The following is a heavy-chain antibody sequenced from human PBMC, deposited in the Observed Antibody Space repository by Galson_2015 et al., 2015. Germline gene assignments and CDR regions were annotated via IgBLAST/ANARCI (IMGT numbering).Heavy chain of an antibody. Sequence: CAASGFTFSSYNMNWVRQAPGKGLEWVSSISTSSSYIYYTDSVKGRFTISRDNAKNSLYLQMDILRAEDTAVYYCARGPYHYGSGSYPPDYWGQGTLVTVSS. D-gene: IGHD3-10*01. CDR1: GFTFSSYN. V-gene: IGHV3-21*01. CDR3: ARGPYHYGSGSYPPDY. J-gene: IGHJ4*02. CDR2: ISTSSSYI.